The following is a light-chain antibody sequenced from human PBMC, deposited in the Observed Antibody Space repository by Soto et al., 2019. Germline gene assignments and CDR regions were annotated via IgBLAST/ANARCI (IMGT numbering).Light chain of an antibody. CDR2: VVS. CDR3: SSYRSGGTFV. J-gene: IGLJ1*01. Sequence: QSALAQPTSVSGSPGQSIAISCSGTSSDVGGYNYVSWHQQHPGKAPKVLISVVSNRPSGVSNRFSGSKSGNTASLTISGLQAEDEADYHCSSYRSGGTFVFGSGTKLTVL. V-gene: IGLV2-14*01. CDR1: SSDVGGYNY.